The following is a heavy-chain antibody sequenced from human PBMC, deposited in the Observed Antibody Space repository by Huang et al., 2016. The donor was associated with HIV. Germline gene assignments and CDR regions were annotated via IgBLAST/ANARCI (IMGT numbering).Heavy chain of an antibody. CDR1: GFSFANYA. V-gene: IGHV3-30-3*01. CDR2: ISNDGSSR. Sequence: QVQLVESGGGVVQPGRSLRLSCAASGFSFANYAMNWVRQAPGKRLEWVTFISNDGSSRYYADSGKGRFTISRDNFKNALYLQMNRLRGDDTAVYYCTREYTVAGAFDLWGQGTMVTVSS. CDR3: TREYTVAGAFDL. J-gene: IGHJ3*01. D-gene: IGHD5-12*01.